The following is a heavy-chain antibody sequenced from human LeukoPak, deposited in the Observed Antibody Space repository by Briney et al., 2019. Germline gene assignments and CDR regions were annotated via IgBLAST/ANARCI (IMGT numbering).Heavy chain of an antibody. J-gene: IGHJ4*02. CDR3: ARDDYGGIDY. CDR1: GFTYSHNG. V-gene: IGHV3-30*02. CDR2: IQYDGNTI. D-gene: IGHD4-17*01. Sequence: GGSLRLSCVASGFTYSHNGMHWVRQAPGKGLEWVAFIQYDGNTIFYADSVKGRFTISRDNSKNTLYLQMNSLRAEDTAVYYCARDDYGGIDYWGQGTLVTVSS.